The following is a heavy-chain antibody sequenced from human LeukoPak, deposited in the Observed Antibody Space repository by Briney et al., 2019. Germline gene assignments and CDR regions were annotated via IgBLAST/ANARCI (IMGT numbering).Heavy chain of an antibody. V-gene: IGHV4-59*02. J-gene: IGHJ6*03. D-gene: IGHD1-7*01. CDR3: ARAAITGTIFYCMDV. CDR2: IYYSGSS. Sequence: SETLSLTCTVAGTYVATYYWTWIRQTPGKTLEWIGYIYYSGSSKYNPSLQSRVTISVDTSKNQFSLKLSSVTAADTAVYYCARAAITGTIFYCMDVWGKGTTVTVSS. CDR1: GTYVATYY.